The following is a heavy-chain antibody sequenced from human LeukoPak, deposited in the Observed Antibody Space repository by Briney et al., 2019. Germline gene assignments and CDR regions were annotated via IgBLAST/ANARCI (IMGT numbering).Heavy chain of an antibody. V-gene: IGHV1-8*03. CDR3: ARGLYSSRVDY. Sequence: ASVKVSCKASGYTFTSYDINWVRQATGQGLEWMGWMNPNRGNTGYAQKFQGRVTITRNTSISTAYMELSSLRSEHTAVYYCARGLYSSRVDYWGQGTLVTVSS. D-gene: IGHD6-13*01. CDR1: GYTFTSYD. J-gene: IGHJ4*02. CDR2: MNPNRGNT.